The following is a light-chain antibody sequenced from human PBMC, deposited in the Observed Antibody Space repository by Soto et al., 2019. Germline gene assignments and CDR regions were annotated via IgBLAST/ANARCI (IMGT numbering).Light chain of an antibody. V-gene: IGKV3-11*01. Sequence: EIVLTQSPATLSLSPGERATLSCRASQSLNSYLAWFQQKPGQAPRLLIYDASNRAADVPARFSASGSGTDFTLTISSLEPADFAIYYCQQRRDWPLTFGGGTKVEIK. J-gene: IGKJ4*01. CDR2: DAS. CDR3: QQRRDWPLT. CDR1: QSLNSY.